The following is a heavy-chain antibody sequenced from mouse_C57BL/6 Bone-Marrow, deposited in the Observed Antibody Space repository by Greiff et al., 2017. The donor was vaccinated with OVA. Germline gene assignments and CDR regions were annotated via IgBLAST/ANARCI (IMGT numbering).Heavy chain of an antibody. V-gene: IGHV1-18*01. CDR1: GYTFTDYN. Sequence: EVQLQESGPELVKPGASVKIPCKASGYTFTDYNMDWVKQSHGKSLEWIGDINPNNGGTIYNQKFKGKATLTVDKSSSTAYMELRSLTSEDTAVYYCARGSITTVVGDYWGQGTTLTVSS. J-gene: IGHJ2*01. CDR2: INPNNGGT. D-gene: IGHD1-1*01. CDR3: ARGSITTVVGDY.